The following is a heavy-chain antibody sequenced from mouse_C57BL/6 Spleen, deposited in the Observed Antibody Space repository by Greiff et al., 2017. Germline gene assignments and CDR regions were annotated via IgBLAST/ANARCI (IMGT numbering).Heavy chain of an antibody. Sequence: QVQLQQSGAELVKPGASVKISCKASGYAFSSYWMHWVKQRPGKGLEWIGQIYPGDGYTNYNGQFKGKATLTVDKSSSTAYMQLSSLTSEDSSVYFWARRDGLSYFDYWGQGTTLTVTS. CDR1: GYAFSSYW. CDR3: ARRDGLSYFDY. J-gene: IGHJ2*01. D-gene: IGHD1-1*02. CDR2: IYPGDGYT. V-gene: IGHV1-80*01.